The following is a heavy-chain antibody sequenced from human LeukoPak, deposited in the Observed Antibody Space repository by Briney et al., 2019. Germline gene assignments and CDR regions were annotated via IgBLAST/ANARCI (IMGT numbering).Heavy chain of an antibody. CDR3: ARGNAYYDILTGLEIFDY. CDR1: GASISRDY. J-gene: IGHJ4*02. V-gene: IGHV4-59*01. D-gene: IGHD3-9*01. CDR2: IYNGGST. Sequence: SETLSLTCTVAGASISRDYWTWIRQPPGKGREWIGYIYNGGSTTYSPSLNSRVTISLDTSKNQFSLKLSSVTAADTAVYYCARGNAYYDILTGLEIFDYWGQGTLVTVSS.